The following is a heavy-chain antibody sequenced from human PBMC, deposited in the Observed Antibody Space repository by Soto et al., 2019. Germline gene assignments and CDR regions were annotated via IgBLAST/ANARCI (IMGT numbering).Heavy chain of an antibody. CDR1: GGSVSSQY. J-gene: IGHJ4*02. CDR3: ARGMSGYDYIFDS. D-gene: IGHD5-12*01. V-gene: IGHV4-4*07. Sequence: SETLSLTCTVSGGSVSSQYWIWIRQSAGKGLEWIGRVYTGGSTNYNPSLKSRVTTSVDTSKNQFSLRLSSVTAADTAVYYCARGMSGYDYIFDSWGQGTMVTVSS. CDR2: VYTGGST.